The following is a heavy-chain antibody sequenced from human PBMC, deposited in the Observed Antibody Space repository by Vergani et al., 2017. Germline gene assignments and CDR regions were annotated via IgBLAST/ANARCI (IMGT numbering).Heavy chain of an antibody. CDR3: ARVYYDFGSAPREYYYYMDV. Sequence: QVQLQESGPGLVKPSETLSLTCTVSGGSITSYYWSWIRQPPGKGLEWIGYIYYSGSTNYNPSLKSRVTISVDTSKNQFSLKLSSVTAADTAVYYCARVYYDFGSAPREYYYYMDVWGKGTTVTVSS. CDR1: GGSITSYY. CDR2: IYYSGST. D-gene: IGHD3-3*01. V-gene: IGHV4-59*01. J-gene: IGHJ6*03.